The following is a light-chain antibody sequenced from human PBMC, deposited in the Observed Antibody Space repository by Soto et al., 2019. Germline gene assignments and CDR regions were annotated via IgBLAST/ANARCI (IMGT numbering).Light chain of an antibody. J-gene: IGKJ1*01. CDR2: AAS. CDR1: QGISTY. V-gene: IGKV1-9*01. Sequence: IQLTQCPSFLFASVGKRGIITCGASQGISTYLAWYQQKPGKAPKLLIYAASTLQSGVPSRFSGSGSGTEFTLTISSLQPDDFATYYCQHYNSYSEAFGQGTKVDIK. CDR3: QHYNSYSEA.